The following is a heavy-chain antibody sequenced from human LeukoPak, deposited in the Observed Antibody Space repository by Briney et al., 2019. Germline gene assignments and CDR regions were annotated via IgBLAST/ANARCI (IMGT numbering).Heavy chain of an antibody. CDR2: IYYSGST. J-gene: IGHJ3*02. CDR3: ARHYITGTGGPRRGCCAFDI. V-gene: IGHV4-39*01. Sequence: SETLSLTCTVSGGSISSYYWGWIRQPPGKGLEWIGSIYYSGSTYYNPSLKSRVTISVDTSKNQLSLKLSSVTAADTAVYYCARHYITGTGGPRRGCCAFDIWGQGTMVTVSS. CDR1: GGSISSYY. D-gene: IGHD1-7*01.